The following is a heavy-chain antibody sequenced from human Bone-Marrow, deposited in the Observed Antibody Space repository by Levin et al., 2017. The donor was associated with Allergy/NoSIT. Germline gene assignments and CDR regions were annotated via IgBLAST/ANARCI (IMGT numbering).Heavy chain of an antibody. CDR3: ARDRSGGSCYHIYYYGMDV. CDR1: GFTFSSYW. D-gene: IGHD2-15*01. Sequence: PGGSLRLSCAASGFTFSSYWMSWVRQAPGKGLEWVANIKQDGSEKYYVDSVKGRFTISRDNAKNSLYLQMNSLRAEDTAVYYCARDRSGGSCYHIYYYGMDVWGQGTTVTVSS. CDR2: IKQDGSEK. J-gene: IGHJ6*02. V-gene: IGHV3-7*01.